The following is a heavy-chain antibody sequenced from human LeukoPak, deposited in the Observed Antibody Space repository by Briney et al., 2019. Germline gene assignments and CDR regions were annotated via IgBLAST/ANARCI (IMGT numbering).Heavy chain of an antibody. V-gene: IGHV1-69*05. CDR3: ASAVGYSYGMVRFDP. J-gene: IGHJ5*02. Sequence: SVKVSCKASGGTFSSYAISRVRQAPGQGLEWMGGIIPIFGTANYAQKFQGRVTITTDESTSTAYMELSSLRSEDTAVYYCASAVGYSYGMVRFDPWGQGTLVTVSS. CDR1: GGTFSSYA. CDR2: IIPIFGTA. D-gene: IGHD5-18*01.